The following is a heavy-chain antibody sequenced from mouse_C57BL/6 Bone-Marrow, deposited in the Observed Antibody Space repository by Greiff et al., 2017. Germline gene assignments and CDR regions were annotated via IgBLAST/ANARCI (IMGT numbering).Heavy chain of an antibody. J-gene: IGHJ1*03. D-gene: IGHD1-1*02. CDR3: YCGGLPLYWYFDV. V-gene: IGHV14-2*01. CDR1: GFNIKDYY. Sequence: EVQLQQSGAELVKPGASVKLSCTASGFNIKDYYMHWVKQRTEQGLEWIGRIDPEDGDTKYAPKFQGKATLTADTSSNTAYLQLSSLTSEDTAVYYCYCGGLPLYWYFDVWGTGTTVTVSA. CDR2: IDPEDGDT.